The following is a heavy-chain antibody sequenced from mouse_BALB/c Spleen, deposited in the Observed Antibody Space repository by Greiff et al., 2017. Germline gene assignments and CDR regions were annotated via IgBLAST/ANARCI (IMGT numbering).Heavy chain of an antibody. D-gene: IGHD2-10*02. CDR2: ILPGSGST. J-gene: IGHJ4*01. CDR1: GYSFSSYW. Sequence: QVQLKESGAELMKPGASVKISCTATGYSFSSYWIGWVQQRPGHGLEWIGEILPGSGSTNYNEKFTGKATFTADTSSNTSYMQRSSLTSEDSAVYYCARAKYGNYDYYAMDYWGQGTSVTVSS. V-gene: IGHV1-9*01. CDR3: ARAKYGNYDYYAMDY.